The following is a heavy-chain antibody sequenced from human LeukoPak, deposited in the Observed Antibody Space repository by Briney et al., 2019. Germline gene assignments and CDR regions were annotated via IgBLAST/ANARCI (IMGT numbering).Heavy chain of an antibody. V-gene: IGHV5-51*01. CDR3: ARHSDFWSGYYMDY. Sequence: GEPLKISCKASGYSFGDYWIGWVRHMPGKGLEWMTIIYPDDSETRYSSSLQGQVTISADKSINTAYLQWSSLKASDTAMYYCARHSDFWSGYYMDYWGQGTLVTVSS. CDR2: IYPDDSET. CDR1: GYSFGDYW. D-gene: IGHD3-3*01. J-gene: IGHJ4*02.